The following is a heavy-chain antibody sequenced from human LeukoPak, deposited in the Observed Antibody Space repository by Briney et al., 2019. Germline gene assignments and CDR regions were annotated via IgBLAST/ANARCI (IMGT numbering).Heavy chain of an antibody. CDR2: ISSSGSTI. Sequence: GGSLRLSCAASGFTFSSYEMNWVRQAPGKGLEWVSYISSSGSTIYYADSVKGRFTISRDNAKNSLYLQMNSLRAEDTAVYCCARVQMIDRNYFDYWGQGTLVTVSS. J-gene: IGHJ4*02. V-gene: IGHV3-48*03. CDR1: GFTFSSYE. D-gene: IGHD3-22*01. CDR3: ARVQMIDRNYFDY.